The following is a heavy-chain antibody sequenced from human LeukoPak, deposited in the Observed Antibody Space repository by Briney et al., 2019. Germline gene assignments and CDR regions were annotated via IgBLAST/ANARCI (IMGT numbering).Heavy chain of an antibody. CDR1: GGTFSSYA. V-gene: IGHV1-69*04. CDR3: ARGVRGQWLVCDY. CDR2: IIPILGIA. Sequence: SVKVSCKASGGTFSSYAISWVRQAPGQGLEWMERIIPILGIANYAQKFQGRVTITADKSTSTAYMELSSLRSEDTAVYYCARGVRGQWLVCDYWGQGTLVTVSS. D-gene: IGHD6-19*01. J-gene: IGHJ4*02.